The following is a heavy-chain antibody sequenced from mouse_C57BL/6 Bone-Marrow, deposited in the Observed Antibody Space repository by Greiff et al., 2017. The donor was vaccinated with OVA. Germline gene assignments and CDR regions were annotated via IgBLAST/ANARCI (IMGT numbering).Heavy chain of an antibody. V-gene: IGHV1-50*01. CDR2: IDPSDSYT. Sequence: QVQLQQSGAELVKPGASVKLSCKASGYTFTSYWMQWVKQRPGQGLEWIGEIDPSDSYTNYNQKFKGKATLTVDTSSSTAYMQLSSLTSEDSAVYYCARFFDYGAMDYWGQGTSVTVSS. J-gene: IGHJ4*01. CDR1: GYTFTSYW. CDR3: ARFFDYGAMDY.